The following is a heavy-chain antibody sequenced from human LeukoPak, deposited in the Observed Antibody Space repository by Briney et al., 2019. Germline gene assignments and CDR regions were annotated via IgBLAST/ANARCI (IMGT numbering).Heavy chain of an antibody. J-gene: IGHJ4*02. D-gene: IGHD3-10*02. Sequence: SETLSLTCTVSGGSISSYYWSWIRQPPGKGLEWIGYIYYSGSTNYNPSLKSRVTISVDTSKNQFSLKLSSVTAADTAVYYCARSRLSGGFDYWGQGTLVTVSS. V-gene: IGHV4-59*01. CDR2: IYYSGST. CDR3: ARSRLSGGFDY. CDR1: GGSISSYY.